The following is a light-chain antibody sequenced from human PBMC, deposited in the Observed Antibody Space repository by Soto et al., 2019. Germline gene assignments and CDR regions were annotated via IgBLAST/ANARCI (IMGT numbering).Light chain of an antibody. CDR2: DVS. V-gene: IGLV2-14*01. J-gene: IGLJ2*01. CDR3: SSYTSSSTLG. Sequence: QSALTQPASVSGSPGQSITISCTGTSSDVGGYNYVSWYQQHPGKAPKLMIYDVSNRPSGVSNRFSGSKSGNTASLTISGLQAEDEADYYCSSYTSSSTLGFGGGNQLTVL. CDR1: SSDVGGYNY.